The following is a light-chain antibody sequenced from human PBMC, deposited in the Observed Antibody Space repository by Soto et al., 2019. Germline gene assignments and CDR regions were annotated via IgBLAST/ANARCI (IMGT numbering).Light chain of an antibody. CDR2: DNN. V-gene: IGLV1-51*01. CDR1: SSNIGKNY. J-gene: IGLJ1*01. Sequence: QSVLTQPPSVSAAPGQKVTISCSESSSNIGKNYVSWYQQLPGTTPKLLIYDNNKRPSGIPDRFSGSKSGTSATLGITGLQTGDEADYYCGTWDSNLSADVSGNGTKVTVL. CDR3: GTWDSNLSADV.